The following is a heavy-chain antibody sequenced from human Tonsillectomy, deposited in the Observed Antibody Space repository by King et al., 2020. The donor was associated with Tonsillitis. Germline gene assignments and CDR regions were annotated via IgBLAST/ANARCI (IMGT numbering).Heavy chain of an antibody. CDR1: GGSFSGYY. CDR2: INHSGST. Sequence: VQLPQWGAGLLKPSETLSLPCAVYGGSFSGYYWSWIRQPPGKGLEWIGEINHSGSTNYNPSLKSRVTISVDTSKKQFSLKLSSVTVADTAVYYCARVDIVVVPTALSYFDLWGRGTLVTVSS. D-gene: IGHD2-2*01. CDR3: ARVDIVVVPTALSYFDL. V-gene: IGHV4-34*01. J-gene: IGHJ2*01.